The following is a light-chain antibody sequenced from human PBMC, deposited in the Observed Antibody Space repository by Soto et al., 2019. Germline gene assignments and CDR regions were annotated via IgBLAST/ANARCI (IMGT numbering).Light chain of an antibody. J-gene: IGKJ3*01. Sequence: DIQMTQSPSSLSASVGDRVTITCRASQSISSYLNWYQQKPGKAPKLLIYAASSLQSGVPSRFSGSGSATDLTLTISSLQPEDFSTYYCQQSYSSPLTFGPGTKVDIK. V-gene: IGKV1-39*01. CDR1: QSISSY. CDR2: AAS. CDR3: QQSYSSPLT.